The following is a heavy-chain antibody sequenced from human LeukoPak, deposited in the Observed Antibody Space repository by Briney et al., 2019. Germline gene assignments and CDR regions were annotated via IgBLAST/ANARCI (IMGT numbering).Heavy chain of an antibody. CDR1: GYTFTGYY. D-gene: IGHD6-13*01. V-gene: IGHV1-2*02. J-gene: IGHJ4*02. CDR3: ARDFLAAANDY. Sequence: ASVKVSCKASGYTFTGYYIHWVRQAPGQGLEWMGWINPNSGGTNYAQKFQGRVTMTRDTSISTAYMDLNRLRSDDTAVYYCARDFLAAANDYWGQGTLVTVSS. CDR2: INPNSGGT.